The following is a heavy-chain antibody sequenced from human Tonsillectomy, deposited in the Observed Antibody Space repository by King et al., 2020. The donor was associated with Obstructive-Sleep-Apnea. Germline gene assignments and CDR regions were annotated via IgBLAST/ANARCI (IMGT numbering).Heavy chain of an antibody. V-gene: IGHV4-59*01. CDR3: ARGDGYNSHFDY. Sequence: QLQESGTGLVKPSETLSLTCTVSGGSISSYYWSWIRQPPGKGLEWIGYIYYSGSTNYNPSLKSRVTISVDTSKNQFSLKLSSVTAADTAVYYCARGDGYNSHFDYWGQGTLVTVSS. CDR2: IYYSGST. CDR1: GGSISSYY. J-gene: IGHJ4*02. D-gene: IGHD5-24*01.